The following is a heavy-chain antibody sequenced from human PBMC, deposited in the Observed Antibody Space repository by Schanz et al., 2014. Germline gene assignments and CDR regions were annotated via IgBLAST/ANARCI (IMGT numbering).Heavy chain of an antibody. Sequence: QVQLQESGPGLVKPSQTLSLTCTVSGGSIRSGTYYWSWIRQPAGKALEWVGRVFPNGITNYNPPLKSRCPISLDTSKTQFSLALTSLTAADTAVYYCARDTTWRLDLWGRGTLVTVSS. J-gene: IGHJ2*01. CDR2: VFPNGIT. V-gene: IGHV4-61*02. CDR1: GGSIRSGTYY. D-gene: IGHD1-1*01. CDR3: ARDTTWRLDL.